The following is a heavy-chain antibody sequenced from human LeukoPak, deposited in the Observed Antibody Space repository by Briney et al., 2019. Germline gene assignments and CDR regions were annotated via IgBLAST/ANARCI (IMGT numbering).Heavy chain of an antibody. Sequence: GGSLRLSCAASGFTFSSLAMSWVRQTPGKGLEWVSAITGSGGNTYYADSVKGRFTISRDNSKNTLYLQMNSMRADDTAIYYCAKEFNSGQFYFDYWGQGTLVTVSS. CDR1: GFTFSSLA. CDR2: ITGSGGNT. J-gene: IGHJ4*02. CDR3: AKEFNSGQFYFDY. D-gene: IGHD1-1*01. V-gene: IGHV3-23*01.